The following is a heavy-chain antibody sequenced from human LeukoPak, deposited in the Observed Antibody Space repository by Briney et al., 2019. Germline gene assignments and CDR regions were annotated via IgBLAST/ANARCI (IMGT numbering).Heavy chain of an antibody. D-gene: IGHD2-15*01. Sequence: SETLSLTCTVSGGSISSGDYYWSWIRQPPGKGLEWIGYIYYSGSTYYNPSLKSRVTISVDTSKNQFSLKLSSVTAADTAVYYCARDPSYCSGGSCSLPFDYWGQGTLVTVSS. CDR2: IYYSGST. V-gene: IGHV4-30-4*01. CDR3: ARDPSYCSGGSCSLPFDY. CDR1: GGSISSGDYY. J-gene: IGHJ4*02.